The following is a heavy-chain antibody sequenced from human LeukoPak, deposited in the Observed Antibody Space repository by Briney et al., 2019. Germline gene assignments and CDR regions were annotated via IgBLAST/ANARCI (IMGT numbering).Heavy chain of an antibody. Sequence: PSQTLSLTWSVSGGSINVYYWSWIRQPAGKGLEWIGRMYTIGGAYYKPSLRSRVTMSVDTSKNQIYLEVQSVTDADTAVYFCAREEVFGVQVPGFYVFDNWGQGILVTVSS. D-gene: IGHD3-3*01. V-gene: IGHV4-4*07. CDR1: GGSINVYY. CDR3: AREEVFGVQVPGFYVFDN. J-gene: IGHJ4*02. CDR2: MYTIGGA.